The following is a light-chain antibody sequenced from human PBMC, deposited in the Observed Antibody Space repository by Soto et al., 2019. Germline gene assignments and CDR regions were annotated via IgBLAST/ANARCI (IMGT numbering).Light chain of an antibody. V-gene: IGKV1-5*01. CDR3: QQFKDYFWT. Sequence: DIQMTQSPSSLSASVGDRVTITCRASQNLERYMAWYQQKPGRAPSLIIYDASTLERGVPSRFSGSGSGTEFTLIISSLQPDDFATYYCQQFKDYFWTFGQGTKVDIK. CDR2: DAS. CDR1: QNLERY. J-gene: IGKJ1*01.